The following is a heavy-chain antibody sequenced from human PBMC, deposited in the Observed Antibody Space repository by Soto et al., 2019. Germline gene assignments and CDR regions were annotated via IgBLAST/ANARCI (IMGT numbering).Heavy chain of an antibody. CDR3: AGGDTGKNFYFDY. J-gene: IGHJ4*02. D-gene: IGHD2-21*01. V-gene: IGHV4-59*08. CDR1: GGSISSYY. Sequence: SETLSLTCTVSGGSISSYYWSWIRQPPGKGLEWIGYIYYSGSTNYNPSLKSRVTISVDTSKNQFSLKLSSVTAADTAVYYCAGGDTGKNFYFDYWGQGTLVTVSS. CDR2: IYYSGST.